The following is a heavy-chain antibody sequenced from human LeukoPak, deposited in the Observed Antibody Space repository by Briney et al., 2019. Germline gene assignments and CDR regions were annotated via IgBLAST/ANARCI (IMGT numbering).Heavy chain of an antibody. V-gene: IGHV3-21*04. CDR1: GFTFSSYS. D-gene: IGHD6-19*01. Sequence: GGSLGLSCAASGFTFSSYSMNWVRQAPGKGLEWVSSISSSSSYIYYADSVKGRFTISRDNAKNSLYLQMNSLRAEDTAVYYCARGRQWLDWFDPWGQGTLVTVSS. J-gene: IGHJ5*02. CDR3: ARGRQWLDWFDP. CDR2: ISSSSSYI.